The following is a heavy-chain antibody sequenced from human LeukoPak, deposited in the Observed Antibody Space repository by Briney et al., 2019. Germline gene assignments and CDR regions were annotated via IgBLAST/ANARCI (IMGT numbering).Heavy chain of an antibody. D-gene: IGHD3-3*01. V-gene: IGHV4-59*01. Sequence: PSETLSLTCTVSGGSISGYYWSWSRQPPGKGLEWIGYIYYSGSTNYNPSLKSRVTISVDTSKNQFSLKLSSVTAADTAVYYCARGVPYDFWSGYPNNWFDPWGQGTLVTVSS. J-gene: IGHJ5*02. CDR1: GGSISGYY. CDR2: IYYSGST. CDR3: ARGVPYDFWSGYPNNWFDP.